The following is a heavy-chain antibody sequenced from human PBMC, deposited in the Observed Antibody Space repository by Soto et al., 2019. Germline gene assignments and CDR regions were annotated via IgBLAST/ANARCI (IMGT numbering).Heavy chain of an antibody. CDR2: ISKSDYT. V-gene: IGHV3-21*01. CDR3: AREDSIIIPAVSDF. J-gene: IGHJ4*02. CDR1: GFAFNNYG. D-gene: IGHD2-2*01. Sequence: GGSLRLSCTVSGFAFNNYGINWVRQAPGKGLEWVSSISKSDYTYYSDSVKGRFTISRDNAKNSVSLQMNTLRVEDTAVYYCAREDSIIIPAVSDFWGQGTLVTVPS.